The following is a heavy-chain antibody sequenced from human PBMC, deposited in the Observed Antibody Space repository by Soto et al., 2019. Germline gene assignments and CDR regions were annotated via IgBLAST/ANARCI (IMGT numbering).Heavy chain of an antibody. Sequence: VQLLESGGALVQPGGSLRLSCAASGFTFSSYAMSWVRQTQGKGLEWVSDISGSGGSTYYADPVKGRFTISRDNSKKTLYVQMNSLRVEDTAVYYCAKVAEVSTTIVAVVIWPGSGHFDYWGQGTLVTVSS. CDR1: GFTFSSYA. CDR3: AKVAEVSTTIVAVVIWPGSGHFDY. J-gene: IGHJ4*02. V-gene: IGHV3-23*01. CDR2: ISGSGGST. D-gene: IGHD3-3*01.